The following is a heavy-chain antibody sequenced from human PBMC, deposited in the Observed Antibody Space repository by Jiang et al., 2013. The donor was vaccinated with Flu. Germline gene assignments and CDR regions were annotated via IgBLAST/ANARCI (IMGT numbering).Heavy chain of an antibody. V-gene: IGHV4-39*01. CDR3: ARLFMGSTMIVVVTPPRYYYYMDV. Sequence: GPGLVKPSQTLSLTCTVSGGSISSSSYYWGWIRQPPGKGLEWIGSIYYSGSTYYNPSLKSRVTISVDTSKNQFSLKLSSVTAADTAVYYCARLFMGSTMIVVVTPPRYYYYMDVWGKGTTVT. J-gene: IGHJ6*03. CDR2: IYYSGST. D-gene: IGHD3-22*01. CDR1: GGSISSSSYY.